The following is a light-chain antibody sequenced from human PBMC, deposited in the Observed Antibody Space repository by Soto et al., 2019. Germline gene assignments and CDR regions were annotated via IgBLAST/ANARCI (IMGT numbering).Light chain of an antibody. Sequence: QTVVTQPPSASGTPGQRVTISCSGSRSNIGRNTVNWYQQLPGTAPKLLMYNNDQRPSGVPDRFSGSKSGTSASLAISGLRSEDEAAYYCAAWDDSLNGVVFGGGTKLTVL. J-gene: IGLJ2*01. CDR2: NND. CDR1: RSNIGRNT. V-gene: IGLV1-44*01. CDR3: AAWDDSLNGVV.